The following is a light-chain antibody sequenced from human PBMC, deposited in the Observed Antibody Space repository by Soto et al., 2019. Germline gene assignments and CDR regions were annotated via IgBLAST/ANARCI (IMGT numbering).Light chain of an antibody. Sequence: EIVLTQSPGTLSLSPGERATLSCRASQSVSSSYLAWYQQKPGQAPRLLINGASSRATGIPDRFRGSGSGTDFTLTISRLEPEDFAVYYCQQYDTSPPSTFGQGTRLEIK. J-gene: IGKJ5*01. CDR3: QQYDTSPPST. V-gene: IGKV3-20*01. CDR2: GAS. CDR1: QSVSSSY.